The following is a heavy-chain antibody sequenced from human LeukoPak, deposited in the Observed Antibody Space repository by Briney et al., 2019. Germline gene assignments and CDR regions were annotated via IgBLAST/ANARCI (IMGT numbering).Heavy chain of an antibody. Sequence: SETLSLTCTVPDGSISAYYWSWIRQSPGKGLEWIGYIFYEGKTVYNPSLESRVTLSIGSPNNHFFLRMTSVTAADTAVYYCARGAALVTHRYFDYWGPGTLVTVSS. CDR2: IFYEGKT. V-gene: IGHV4-59*08. D-gene: IGHD5-18*01. J-gene: IGHJ4*02. CDR1: DGSISAYY. CDR3: ARGAALVTHRYFDY.